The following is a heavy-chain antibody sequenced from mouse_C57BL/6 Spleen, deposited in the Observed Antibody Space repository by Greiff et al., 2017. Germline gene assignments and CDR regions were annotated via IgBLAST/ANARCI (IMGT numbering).Heavy chain of an antibody. V-gene: IGHV1-78*01. CDR3: ARGYYGSSYWFAY. D-gene: IGHD1-1*01. Sequence: LVESDAELVKPGASVKISCKVSGYTFTDHTIHWMKQRPEQGLEWIGYIYPRDGSTKYNEKFKGKATLTADKSSSTAYMQLNSLTSEDSAVYFCARGYYGSSYWFAYWGQGTLVTVSA. CDR2: IYPRDGST. J-gene: IGHJ3*01. CDR1: GYTFTDHT.